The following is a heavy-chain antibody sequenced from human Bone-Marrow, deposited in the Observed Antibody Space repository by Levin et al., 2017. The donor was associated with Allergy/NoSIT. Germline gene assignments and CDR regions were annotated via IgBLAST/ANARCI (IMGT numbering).Heavy chain of an antibody. Sequence: SQTLSLPCTVSCGSIRSSSYYWGWIRQPPGKGLEWIGTIYYSGRTYYNPSLKSRVTISVDTSKNQFSLKLSSVTAADRAVYYCAREDATGSFSLDWGQGIPVTVSS. CDR3: AREDATGSFSLD. V-gene: IGHV4-39*07. CDR2: IYYSGRT. CDR1: CGSIRSSSYY. D-gene: IGHD3-10*01. J-gene: IGHJ4*02.